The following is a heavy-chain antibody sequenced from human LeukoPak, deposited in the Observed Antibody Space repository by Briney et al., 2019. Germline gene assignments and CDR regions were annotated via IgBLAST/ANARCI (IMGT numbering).Heavy chain of an antibody. CDR3: ARDGTTVTTAHNWFDP. Sequence: ASVKVSCKASGGTFSSYAISWVRQAPGQRLEWMGWINAGNGNTKYSQKFQGRVTITRDTSASTAYMELSSLRSEDTAVYYCARDGTTVTTAHNWFDPWGQGTLVTVSS. CDR1: GGTFSSYA. CDR2: INAGNGNT. J-gene: IGHJ5*02. D-gene: IGHD4-17*01. V-gene: IGHV1-3*01.